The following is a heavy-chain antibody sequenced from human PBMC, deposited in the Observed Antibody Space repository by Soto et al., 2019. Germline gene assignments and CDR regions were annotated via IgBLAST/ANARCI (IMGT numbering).Heavy chain of an antibody. CDR3: ARSSGGSSWYPPDY. Sequence: QVQLVESGGGVVQPGRSLRLSCAASGFTFSSYGMQWVRQSPGEGPEWVAIVANDGSNQYYAESVKGRFTISRDNSKTTVFLEMDSLRPEDTAVYYCARSSGGSSWYPPDYWGQGTLV. CDR2: VANDGSNQ. J-gene: IGHJ4*02. CDR1: GFTFSSYG. D-gene: IGHD6-13*01. V-gene: IGHV3-30*03.